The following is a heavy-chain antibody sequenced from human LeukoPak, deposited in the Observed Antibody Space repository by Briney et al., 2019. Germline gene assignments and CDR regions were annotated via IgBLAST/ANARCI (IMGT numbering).Heavy chain of an antibody. J-gene: IGHJ4*02. D-gene: IGHD5-12*01. CDR3: ARDRGGRTGYASGDFDL. V-gene: IGHV4-38-2*02. Sequence: SETLSPTCVVSSFSISNGFYWVWIRQPPGKGLEWIGNVFYSGVTYYNPSLMSRVTISVDTSKNQFSLKLNSVTAADTAVYYCARDRGGRTGYASGDFDLWAQGVLVTVSS. CDR2: VFYSGVT. CDR1: SFSISNGFY.